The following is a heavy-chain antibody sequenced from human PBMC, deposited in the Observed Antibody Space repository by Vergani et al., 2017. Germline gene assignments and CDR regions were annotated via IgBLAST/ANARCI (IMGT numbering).Heavy chain of an antibody. Sequence: EVQLVESGGGLVQPGRSLRLSCAASGFTFDDYAMHWVRQAPGKGLEWVSGISWNSGSIGYADSVKGRFTISRDNAKNSLYLQMNSLRAEDTALYYCAKDLYSGYDRGAFDIWGQGKMVTVSS. CDR3: AKDLYSGYDRGAFDI. J-gene: IGHJ3*02. D-gene: IGHD5-12*01. V-gene: IGHV3-9*01. CDR2: ISWNSGSI. CDR1: GFTFDDYA.